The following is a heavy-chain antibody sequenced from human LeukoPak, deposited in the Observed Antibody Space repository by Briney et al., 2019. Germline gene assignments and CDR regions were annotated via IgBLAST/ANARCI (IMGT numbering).Heavy chain of an antibody. CDR1: GFTYSRFW. CDR2: IKQGGSEI. D-gene: IGHD5-18*01. Sequence: PGGSLRLSCSASGFTYSRFWMSWVRQAPGKGLEYVALIKQGGSEIYHMDSVKGRFTISRDDATNSLYQQMNSLRVEDTALYYCARDRESESDSESDYWGQGTLVTVSS. V-gene: IGHV3-7*01. CDR3: ARDRESESDSESDY. J-gene: IGHJ4*02.